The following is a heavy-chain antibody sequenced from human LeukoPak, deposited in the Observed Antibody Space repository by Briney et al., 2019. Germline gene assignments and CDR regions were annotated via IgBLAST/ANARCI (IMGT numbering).Heavy chain of an antibody. CDR3: ARGFKSNRRYYYYYMDV. V-gene: IGHV4-34*01. CDR2: INHSGST. Sequence: SETLSLTCAVYGGSFSGYYWSWIRQPPGKGLEWIGEINHSGSTNYNPSLKSRVTISVDTSKNQFSLKLSSVTAADTAVYYCARGFKSNRRYYYYYMDVWGKGTTVTVSS. CDR1: GGSFSGYY. D-gene: IGHD3-16*02. J-gene: IGHJ6*03.